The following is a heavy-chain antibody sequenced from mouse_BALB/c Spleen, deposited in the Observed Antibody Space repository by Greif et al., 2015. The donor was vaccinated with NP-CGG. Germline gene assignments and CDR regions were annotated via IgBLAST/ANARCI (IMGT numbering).Heavy chain of an antibody. J-gene: IGHJ2*01. CDR1: GFNIKEKY. CDR2: IVPANGNT. Sequence: VQLKQSGTELVKPGASVKLSCTASGFNIKEKYMHWVKERPEQGLEWIGRIVPANGNTMYDPNFQGKATITADTSSNTAYLQLSSLTSEDTAVYYCASYVYGYYFDYWGRGTTLTVSS. CDR3: ASYVYGYYFDY. D-gene: IGHD2-2*01. V-gene: IGHV14-3*02.